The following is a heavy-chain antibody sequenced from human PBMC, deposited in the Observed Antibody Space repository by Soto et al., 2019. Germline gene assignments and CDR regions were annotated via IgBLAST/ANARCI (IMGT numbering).Heavy chain of an antibody. CDR3: ARDANNEYYYDSSGYIDY. CDR2: ISYDGSNK. V-gene: IGHV3-30-3*01. D-gene: IGHD3-22*01. J-gene: IGHJ4*02. CDR1: GFTFSSYA. Sequence: GGSLRLSCAASGFTFSSYAMHWVRQAPGKXLEWVAVISYDGSNKYYADSVKGRFTISRDNSKNTLYLQMNSLRAEDTAVYYCARDANNEYYYDSSGYIDYWGQGTLVTVSS.